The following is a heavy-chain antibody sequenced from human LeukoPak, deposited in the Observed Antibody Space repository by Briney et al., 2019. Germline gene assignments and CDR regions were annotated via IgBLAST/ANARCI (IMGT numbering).Heavy chain of an antibody. Sequence: SETLSLTCTVSGGSISSGDYYWSWIRQPPGKGLEWIGYIYYSGSTYYNPSLKSRVTISVDRSKNQFSLKLSSVTAADTAVYYCARGVRYYDSSGYQTNAFDIWGQGTMVTVSS. CDR1: GGSISSGDYY. CDR2: IYYSGST. V-gene: IGHV4-30-4*01. CDR3: ARGVRYYDSSGYQTNAFDI. D-gene: IGHD3-22*01. J-gene: IGHJ3*02.